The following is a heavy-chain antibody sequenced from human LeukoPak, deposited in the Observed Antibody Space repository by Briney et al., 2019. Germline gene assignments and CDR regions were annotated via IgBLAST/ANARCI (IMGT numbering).Heavy chain of an antibody. J-gene: IGHJ5*02. CDR3: ARDRSGSYPNWFDP. CDR2: ISYDGSNK. D-gene: IGHD3-10*01. CDR1: GFTFSSYG. V-gene: IGHV3-30*03. Sequence: GGSLRLSCAASGFTFSSYGMHWVRQAPGKGLEWVAVISYDGSNKYYADSVKGRFTISGDNSKNTMYLQMNSLRAEDTALYYCARDRSGSYPNWFDPWGQGTLVTVSS.